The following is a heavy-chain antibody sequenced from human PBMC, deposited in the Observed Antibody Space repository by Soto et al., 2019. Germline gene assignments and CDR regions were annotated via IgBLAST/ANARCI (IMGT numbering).Heavy chain of an antibody. CDR2: IIPFFGTA. Sequence: SVKVSCKASGGTFSSYAISWVRQAPGQGLEWMGGIIPFFGTANYAQKFQGRVTITADESTSTAYMELSSLRSEDTAVYYCARDRYDILTGYLPLYYFDYWGQGTLVTVSS. CDR1: GGTFSSYA. J-gene: IGHJ4*02. V-gene: IGHV1-69*13. CDR3: ARDRYDILTGYLPLYYFDY. D-gene: IGHD3-9*01.